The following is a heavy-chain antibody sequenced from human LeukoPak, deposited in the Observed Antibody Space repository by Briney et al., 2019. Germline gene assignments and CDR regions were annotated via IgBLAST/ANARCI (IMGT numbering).Heavy chain of an antibody. CDR3: ARGLLLWFGDQTEAFDY. J-gene: IGHJ4*02. CDR1: GFTFSSYS. D-gene: IGHD3-10*01. Sequence: GGSLRLSCAASGFTFSSYSMNWVRQAPGKGLEWVSYITSSSSTIYYADSVKGRFTISRDNAKNSLYLQMNSLRAEDTAVYYCARGLLLWFGDQTEAFDYWGQGTLVTVSS. V-gene: IGHV3-48*01. CDR2: ITSSSSTI.